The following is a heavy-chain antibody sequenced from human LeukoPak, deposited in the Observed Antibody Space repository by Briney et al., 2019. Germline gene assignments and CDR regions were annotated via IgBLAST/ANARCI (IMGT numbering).Heavy chain of an antibody. CDR3: ARGHKNLTTSSGWYTGFDY. CDR2: INHSGST. CDR1: GGSFSGYY. Sequence: KPSETLSLTCAVYGGSFSGYYWSWIRQPPGKGLEWIGEINHSGSTNYNPSFKSRVTISVDTPKNQFSLKLSSVTAADTAVYYCARGHKNLTTSSGWYTGFDYWGQGTLVTVSS. V-gene: IGHV4-34*01. D-gene: IGHD6-19*01. J-gene: IGHJ4*02.